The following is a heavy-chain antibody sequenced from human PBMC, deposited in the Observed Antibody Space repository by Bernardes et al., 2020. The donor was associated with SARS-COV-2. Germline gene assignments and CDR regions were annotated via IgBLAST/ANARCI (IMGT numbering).Heavy chain of an antibody. CDR2: ISIYNDNT. CDR1: GYRFTTYG. J-gene: IGHJ5*02. V-gene: IGHV1-18*01. CDR3: AREAAAGAFDP. D-gene: IGHD6-13*01. Sequence: ASVKVSCKASGYRFTTYGIGWVRQAPGQGLEWVGSISIYNDNTNSAQKFQGRVTMTTDTSTSTVYMELRSLRSDDTAVYYCAREAAAGAFDPWGPGTLVTVSS.